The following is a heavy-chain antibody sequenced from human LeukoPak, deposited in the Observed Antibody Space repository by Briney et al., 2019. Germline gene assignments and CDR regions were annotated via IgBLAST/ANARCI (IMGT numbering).Heavy chain of an antibody. CDR2: THTSGST. Sequence: PSETLSLTCDVSGGSIRTYYWSWIRQSAGKGLEWIGRTHTSGSTTYNPSLTSRLTLSQDTSKNQVYLRLTSVTAADTAVYYCARDGGGNRNFDYWGQGTLVTVSS. D-gene: IGHD4-23*01. CDR3: ARDGGGNRNFDY. J-gene: IGHJ4*02. CDR1: GGSIRTYY. V-gene: IGHV4-4*07.